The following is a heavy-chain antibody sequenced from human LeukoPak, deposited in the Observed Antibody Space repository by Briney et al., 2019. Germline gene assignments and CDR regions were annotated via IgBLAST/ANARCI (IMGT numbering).Heavy chain of an antibody. CDR3: ARVWQDNSGVDY. V-gene: IGHV3-48*02. CDR2: ISSTSTSM. Sequence: GGSLRLSCVASGFTFSSYWMHWVRQAPGKGLEWLSYISSTSTSMNYADSVRGRFAISRDNAKNSLYLQMNSLRDEDTAVYYCARVWQDNSGVDYWGQGTLVTVSS. CDR1: GFTFSSYW. D-gene: IGHD2-21*01. J-gene: IGHJ4*02.